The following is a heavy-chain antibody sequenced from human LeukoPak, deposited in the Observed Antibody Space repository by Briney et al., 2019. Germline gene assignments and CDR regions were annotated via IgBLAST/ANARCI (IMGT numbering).Heavy chain of an antibody. Sequence: KSSETLSLTCTVSGNSISSYYWSWIRQPPGKGLEWIGYIYHSGSTYYNPSLKSRVTISVDRSKNQFSLKLSSVTAADTAVYYCARGPVRRDGYNPRIGYFDYWGQGTLVTVSS. CDR3: ARGPVRRDGYNPRIGYFDY. CDR1: GNSISSYY. V-gene: IGHV4-59*12. D-gene: IGHD5-24*01. CDR2: IYHSGST. J-gene: IGHJ4*02.